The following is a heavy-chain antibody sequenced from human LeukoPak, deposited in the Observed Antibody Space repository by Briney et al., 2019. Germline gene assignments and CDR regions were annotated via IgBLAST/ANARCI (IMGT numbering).Heavy chain of an antibody. CDR3: ARDIRKGAVTTGY. Sequence: GGSLRLSCAASGFTFSSYSMDWVRQAPGKGLEWVSYISSSSGTIYYADSVKGRFTISRDNAKNSLYLQMNSLRDEDTAVYYCARDIRKGAVTTGYWGQGTLVTASS. J-gene: IGHJ4*02. V-gene: IGHV3-48*02. CDR1: GFTFSSYS. CDR2: ISSSSGTI. D-gene: IGHD4-17*01.